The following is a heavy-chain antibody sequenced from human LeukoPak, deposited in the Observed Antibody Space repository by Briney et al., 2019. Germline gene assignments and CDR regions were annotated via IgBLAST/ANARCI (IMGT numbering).Heavy chain of an antibody. CDR3: ARAVLGIQLWLSFDP. Sequence: ASVKVSRKASGYTFTGYYMYWVRQASGQGLEWMGWFNPNGGGTNYAQKFQGRATMTRDTSISTAYMELSRLRSDDTAVYYCARAVLGIQLWLSFDPWGQGTLVTVSS. D-gene: IGHD5-18*01. V-gene: IGHV1-2*02. CDR1: GYTFTGYY. CDR2: FNPNGGGT. J-gene: IGHJ5*02.